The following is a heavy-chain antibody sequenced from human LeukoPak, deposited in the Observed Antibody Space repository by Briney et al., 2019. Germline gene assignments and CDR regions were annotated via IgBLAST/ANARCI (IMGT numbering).Heavy chain of an antibody. Sequence: PGGSLRLSCAASGFTFSSYWMHWVRQAPGKGLVWVSRINSDGSSTSYADSVKGRFTISRDNAKNTLYLQMNSLKTEDTAVYHCTRGSSTDYYYGMDVWGQGTTVTVSS. D-gene: IGHD6-6*01. J-gene: IGHJ6*02. V-gene: IGHV3-74*01. CDR3: TRGSSTDYYYGMDV. CDR1: GFTFSSYW. CDR2: INSDGSST.